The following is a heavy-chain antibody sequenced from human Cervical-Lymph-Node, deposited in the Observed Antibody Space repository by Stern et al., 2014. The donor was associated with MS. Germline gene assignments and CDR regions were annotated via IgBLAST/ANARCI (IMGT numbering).Heavy chain of an antibody. D-gene: IGHD2/OR15-2a*01. CDR1: GFSLTTSRVA. CDR2: IYWDDDK. CDR3: AHSTVLRNVGLTYFSD. V-gene: IGHV2-5*02. Sequence: QVTLRESGPTLVKPTQTLTLTCTFSGFSLTTSRVAVGWIRQPPGKALEWLAVIYWDDDKYYNASLRRRLTITKDTSKDQVVLTLTDLDPVDTATYYCAHSTVLRNVGLTYFSDWGQGTLVTVSS. J-gene: IGHJ4*02.